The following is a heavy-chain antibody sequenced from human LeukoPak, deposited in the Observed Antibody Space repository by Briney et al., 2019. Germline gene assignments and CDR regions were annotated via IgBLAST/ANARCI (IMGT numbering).Heavy chain of an antibody. CDR3: AKARSGYDYQVEY. D-gene: IGHD3-22*01. Sequence: GGSLRLSCAASGFTFRIYGMNWVRQTPGKGLEWVATISGSGYTTYYADSVKGRLTISRDNSKSTLYLEMNNLRAEDTAVYYCAKARSGYDYQVEYWGQGTLVTVSS. CDR2: ISGSGYTT. J-gene: IGHJ4*02. CDR1: GFTFRIYG. V-gene: IGHV3-23*01.